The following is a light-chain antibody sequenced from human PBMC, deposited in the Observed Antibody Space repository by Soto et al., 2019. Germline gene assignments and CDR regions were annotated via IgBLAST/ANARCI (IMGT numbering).Light chain of an antibody. J-gene: IGKJ4*01. CDR2: DAS. V-gene: IGKV3-11*01. Sequence: EIVLTQSPATLSLSPGERASLSCRASQSVSSHLSWYQQKPGQAPRLLVFDASNRATGIPERFSGRGSGTDFTVTISSLEPEDFAVYYCQQRTNWRLTFGGGTKVEIK. CDR1: QSVSSH. CDR3: QQRTNWRLT.